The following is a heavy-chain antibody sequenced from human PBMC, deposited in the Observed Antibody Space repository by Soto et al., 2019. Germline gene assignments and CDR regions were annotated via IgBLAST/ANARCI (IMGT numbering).Heavy chain of an antibody. J-gene: IGHJ6*02. CDR2: IGESGTPT. D-gene: IGHD2-2*01. V-gene: IGHV3-23*01. CDR3: ARYIPGVRYYGMDV. Sequence: EVQLLESGGGLVQPGGSLRLSCAASGFTFSSYAMKWVRQAPGKGLEWVSLIGESGTPTYYADSVKGRFIISRDNSGNTLFLEMYSLRAEDTAVYYCARYIPGVRYYGMDVWGQGTTVTVSS. CDR1: GFTFSSYA.